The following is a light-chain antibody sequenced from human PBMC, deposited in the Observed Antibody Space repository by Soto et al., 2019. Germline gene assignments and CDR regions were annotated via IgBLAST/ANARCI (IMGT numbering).Light chain of an antibody. CDR3: CSYAGSSYV. V-gene: IGLV2-11*01. CDR2: DVS. J-gene: IGLJ1*01. Sequence: QSSLTQPGSLSGSPGQSVTISCTGTISDVGGYNYVSWYQQHPGKAPKLMIYDVSKRPSGVPDRFSGSKSGNTASLTISGLQAEDEADYYCCSYAGSSYVFGTGTKVNVL. CDR1: ISDVGGYNY.